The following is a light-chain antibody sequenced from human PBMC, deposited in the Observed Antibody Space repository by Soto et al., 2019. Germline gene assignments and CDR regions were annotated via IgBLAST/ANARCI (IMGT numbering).Light chain of an antibody. CDR3: QHSYSTPFVT. V-gene: IGKV1-39*01. CDR1: QSISSY. CDR2: AAS. Sequence: DIQMTQSPSSLSASVGDRVTITCRASQSISSYLNWYQQKPGKAPKLLIYAASSLQSGVPSRFSGSRSGTDFTLTISSLQPEDFATYDCQHSYSTPFVTFGQGTRLEIK. J-gene: IGKJ5*01.